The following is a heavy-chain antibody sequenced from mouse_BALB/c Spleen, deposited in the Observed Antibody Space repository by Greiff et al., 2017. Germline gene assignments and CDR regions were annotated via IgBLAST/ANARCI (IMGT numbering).Heavy chain of an antibody. J-gene: IGHJ1*01. CDR3: TRRNYGYPPGRFDV. Sequence: EVQGVESGGGLVKPGGSRKLSCAASGFTFSSFGMHWVRQAPEKGLEWVAYISSGSSTIYYADTVKGRFTISRDNPKNTLYLQMSSLKSEDTAMYYCTRRNYGYPPGRFDVWGAGTTVTVSS. CDR2: ISSGSSTI. V-gene: IGHV5-17*03. D-gene: IGHD2-2*01. CDR1: GFTFSSFG.